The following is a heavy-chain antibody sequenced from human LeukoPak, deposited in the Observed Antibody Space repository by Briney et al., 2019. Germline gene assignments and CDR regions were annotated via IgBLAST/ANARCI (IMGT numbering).Heavy chain of an antibody. D-gene: IGHD3-3*01. CDR2: ISYDGSNK. CDR3: ASGGFYDFWSGYYTPFDY. V-gene: IGHV3-30*01. J-gene: IGHJ4*02. CDR1: GFTFSGYA. Sequence: GGSLRLSCAASGFTFSGYAMHWVRQAPGKGLEWVAVISYDGSNKYYADSVKGRFTISRDNSKNTLYLQMNSLRAGDTAVYYCASGGFYDFWSGYYTPFDYWGQGTLVTVSS.